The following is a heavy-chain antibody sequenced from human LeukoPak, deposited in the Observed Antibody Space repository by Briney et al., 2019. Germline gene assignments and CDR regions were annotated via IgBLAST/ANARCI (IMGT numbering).Heavy chain of an antibody. CDR2: ISTHSGNT. CDR3: ARGGNRHWFDP. CDR1: GYTFTSYG. Sequence: ASVKVSCKASGYTFTSYGISWVRQAPGQGLEWMGWISTHSGNTNYAQKLQGRVTMTIDTSTSTAYMEMRSLKSDDTAVYYCARGGNRHWFDPWGQGTLVTVSS. J-gene: IGHJ5*02. V-gene: IGHV1-18*01. D-gene: IGHD2/OR15-2a*01.